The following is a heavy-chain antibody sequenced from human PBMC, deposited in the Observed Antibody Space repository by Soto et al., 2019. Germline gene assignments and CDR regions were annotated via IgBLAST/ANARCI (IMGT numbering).Heavy chain of an antibody. CDR3: SGCSGGACHRNYGMDV. J-gene: IGHJ6*02. CDR2: ISPSNSHI. Sequence: EVHLVESGGGLVKPGGSLRLSCAVSGFTFSSCTMNWVRQAPGKGLEWVSSISPSNSHIYYADSVKGRFTISRDNAKNSLFLQMHSLRAEDTAVYYCSGCSGGACHRNYGMDVWGQGTTVTVSS. CDR1: GFTFSSCT. D-gene: IGHD2-15*01. V-gene: IGHV3-21*01.